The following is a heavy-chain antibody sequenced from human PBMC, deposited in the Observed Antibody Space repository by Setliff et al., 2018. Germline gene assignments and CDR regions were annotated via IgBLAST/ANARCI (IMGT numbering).Heavy chain of an antibody. CDR3: ARLPNYVWGSPVDY. CDR1: GGTFTYYY. CDR2: ITHTGTTGST. V-gene: IGHV4-34*01. Sequence: PSETLSLTCAASGGTFTYYYWTWIRQSPAKGLEWIGEITHTGTTGSTKYNPSLKSRVTMSIDTSKNQFSLMVTSVTAADTAVYYCARLPNYVWGSPVDYWGQ. J-gene: IGHJ4*02. D-gene: IGHD3-16*01.